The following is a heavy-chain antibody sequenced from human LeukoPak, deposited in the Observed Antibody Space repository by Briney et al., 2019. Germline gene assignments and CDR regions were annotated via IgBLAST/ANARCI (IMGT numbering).Heavy chain of an antibody. V-gene: IGHV3-21*01. Sequence: GGSLRLSCAASGFTFSSYSMNWVRQAPGKGLEWVSSISSSSSYIYYADSVKGRFTISRDNAKNSLYLQMNSLRAEDTAVYYCARDDRHSSSWDCWGQGTLVTVSS. CDR2: ISSSSSYI. CDR1: GFTFSSYS. CDR3: ARDDRHSSSWDC. D-gene: IGHD6-13*01. J-gene: IGHJ4*02.